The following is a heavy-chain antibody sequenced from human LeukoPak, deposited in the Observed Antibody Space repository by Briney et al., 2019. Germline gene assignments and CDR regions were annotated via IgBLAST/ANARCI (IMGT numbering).Heavy chain of an antibody. D-gene: IGHD1-26*01. Sequence: SETPSLTCTVSGGSINTYFWSWIWQSPGKGLEWIGYINDSGGTNSNPSLKSRVTISVDTSENQFSLKLSSVTATDTALYYCARQKVGNAVFEYWGQGILVTVSS. CDR1: GGSINTYF. CDR2: INDSGGT. J-gene: IGHJ4*02. V-gene: IGHV4-59*08. CDR3: ARQKVGNAVFEY.